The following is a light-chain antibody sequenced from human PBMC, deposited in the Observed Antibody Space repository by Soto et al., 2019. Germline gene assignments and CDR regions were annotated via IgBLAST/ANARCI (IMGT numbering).Light chain of an antibody. V-gene: IGKV1-5*01. CDR2: HAS. CDR3: QQYRTYS. CDR1: ESISNW. J-gene: IGKJ1*01. Sequence: IQLTQSQTTLPASVGDRVTLTCRASESISNWLAWYQQRPGTAPKLLIYHASILETAVPSRFSGNGSGTEFTLTISSLQPGDFATYYCQQYRTYSFGQGSRVEIK.